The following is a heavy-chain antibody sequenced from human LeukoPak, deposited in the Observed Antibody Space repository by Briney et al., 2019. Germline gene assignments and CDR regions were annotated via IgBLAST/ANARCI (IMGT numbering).Heavy chain of an antibody. V-gene: IGHV4-59*01. CDR2: IYYSGST. D-gene: IGHD3-10*01. CDR3: ARGVFRGWFGELLPSYFDY. Sequence: SETLSLTCTVSGGSISSYYWSWIRQPPGKGLEWIGYIYYSGSTNYNPSLKSRVTISVDTSKNQFSLKLNSVTAADTAVYYCARGVFRGWFGELLPSYFDYWGQGTLATVSS. J-gene: IGHJ4*02. CDR1: GGSISSYY.